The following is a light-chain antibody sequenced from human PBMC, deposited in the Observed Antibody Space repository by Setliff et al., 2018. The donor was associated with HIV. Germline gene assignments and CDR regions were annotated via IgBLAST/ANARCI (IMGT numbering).Light chain of an antibody. V-gene: IGLV2-14*01. CDR1: SSDVGGYNY. J-gene: IGLJ1*01. Sequence: QSALTQPASVSGSPGQSITISCTGTSSDVGGYNYVSWYQQHPGKAPKVMIYDVSKRPSGVSNRFSGSKSGNTASLTISGLQAEDEAGYYCSSYTSSSTYVFGTGTKV. CDR2: DVS. CDR3: SSYTSSSTYV.